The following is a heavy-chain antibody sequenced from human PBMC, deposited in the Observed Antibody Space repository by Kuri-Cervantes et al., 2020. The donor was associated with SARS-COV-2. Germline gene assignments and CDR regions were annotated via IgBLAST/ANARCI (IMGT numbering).Heavy chain of an antibody. CDR1: GGSISSSSYY. J-gene: IGHJ4*02. CDR2: IYYSGST. CDR3: ARGGYRAAADY. Sequence: SETLSLTCTVSGGSISSSSYYWGWIRQPPGKGLEWIGSIYYSGSTYYNPSLKSRVTISVDTSKNQFSLKLSSVTVADTAVYYCARGGYRAAADYWGQGTLVTVSS. D-gene: IGHD6-13*01. V-gene: IGHV4-39*01.